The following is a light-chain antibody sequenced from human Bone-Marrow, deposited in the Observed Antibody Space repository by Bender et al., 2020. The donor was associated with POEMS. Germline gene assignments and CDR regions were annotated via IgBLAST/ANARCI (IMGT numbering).Light chain of an antibody. V-gene: IGLV1-40*01. J-gene: IGLJ1*01. CDR3: ISYTSSRTFYV. CDR2: GYN. Sequence: QSVLTQPPSVSGAPGQRVTISCTGSSSNTGSGYDINWYQHLPGTAPKLLIYGYNNRPSGVPDRFSGSKSGTSASLAITGLQAEDEADYLCISYTSSRTFYVFGTGTKVTVL. CDR1: SSNTGSGYD.